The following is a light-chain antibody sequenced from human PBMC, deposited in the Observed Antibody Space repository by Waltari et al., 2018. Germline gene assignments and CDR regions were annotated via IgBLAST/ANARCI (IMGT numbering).Light chain of an antibody. V-gene: IGKV3-15*01. CDR2: GAS. CDR3: QHYNKWPPA. J-gene: IGKJ1*01. Sequence: EIVMTQSPVTLSVAPGARAPLPCRASQTVSNNLAWYQQKPGQAPRLLIYGASTRATGIPARFSGSGSGTDFTLTISSLQSEDFAVYQCQHYNKWPPAFGQGTKVEIK. CDR1: QTVSNN.